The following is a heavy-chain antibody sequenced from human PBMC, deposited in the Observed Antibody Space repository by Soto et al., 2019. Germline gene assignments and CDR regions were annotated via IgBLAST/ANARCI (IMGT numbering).Heavy chain of an antibody. CDR3: AKELYSYGPRAGWYFDL. Sequence: QVQLVQSGAEVKKPGASVKVSCKASGYTFTGYYMHWVRQAPGQGLEWMGWINPNSGGTNYAQKFQGWVTMTRDTSISTAYMELSRLRSDDTAVYYCAKELYSYGPRAGWYFDLWGRGTLVTVSS. V-gene: IGHV1-2*04. CDR1: GYTFTGYY. CDR2: INPNSGGT. J-gene: IGHJ2*01. D-gene: IGHD5-18*01.